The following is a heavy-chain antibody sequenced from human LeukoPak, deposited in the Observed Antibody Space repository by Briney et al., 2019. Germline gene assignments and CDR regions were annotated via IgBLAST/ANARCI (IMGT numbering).Heavy chain of an antibody. V-gene: IGHV4-59*12. CDR1: GGSISSYY. CDR3: ARGNLYGDRFDY. CDR2: IYYSGST. J-gene: IGHJ4*02. D-gene: IGHD4-17*01. Sequence: SETLSLTCTVSGGSISSYYWSWIRQPPGKGLEWIWYIYYSGSTNYNPSLKSRVTISVDTTKNQFSLKLSSVTAADTAVYYCARGNLYGDRFDYWGQGTLVTVSS.